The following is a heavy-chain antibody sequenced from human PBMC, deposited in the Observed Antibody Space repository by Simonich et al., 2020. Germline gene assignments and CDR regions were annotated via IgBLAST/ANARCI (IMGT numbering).Heavy chain of an antibody. Sequence: QVQLVQSGAEVKKPGASVKVSCKASGYTFTGYYMHWVRQAPGQGLEWMGWINPNNGGTNYAQKFQVRVTMTRDTSISTAYMELSRLRSDDTAVYYCARARLYSSSHAFDIWGQGTMVTVSS. CDR3: ARARLYSSSHAFDI. CDR1: GYTFTGYY. J-gene: IGHJ3*02. V-gene: IGHV1-2*02. CDR2: INPNNGGT. D-gene: IGHD6-6*01.